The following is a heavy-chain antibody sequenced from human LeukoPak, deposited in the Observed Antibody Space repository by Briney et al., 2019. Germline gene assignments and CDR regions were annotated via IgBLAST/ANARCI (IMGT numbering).Heavy chain of an antibody. J-gene: IGHJ5*02. D-gene: IGHD6-19*01. CDR1: GYSFTHYD. V-gene: IGHV1-8*01. CDR2: INHNSGNT. CDR3: SRGSDKQGLVVLHCDWFWP. Sequence: ASVKAPYKASGYSFTHYDNNWLRQAPAPALEWMGWINHNSGNTGYAQKLQGRVTMTRNTSNSKDYMELNSLRSDDTAEYYGSRGSDKQGLVVLHCDWFWPWGHGALVT.